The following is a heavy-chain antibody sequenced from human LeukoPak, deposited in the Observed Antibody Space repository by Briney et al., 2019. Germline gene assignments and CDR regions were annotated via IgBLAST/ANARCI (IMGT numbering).Heavy chain of an antibody. J-gene: IGHJ6*03. CDR1: GFTFSDYY. CDR2: ISSSGSTI. D-gene: IGHD4-17*01. V-gene: IGHV3-11*04. Sequence: PGGSLRLSCAASGFTFSDYYMSWIRQAPGKGLEWVSYISSSGSTIYYADSVKGRFTISRDNAKNSLYLRMNSLRAEDTAVYYCALPRGYGDYVGWFTYMDVWGKGTTVTVSS. CDR3: ALPRGYGDYVGWFTYMDV.